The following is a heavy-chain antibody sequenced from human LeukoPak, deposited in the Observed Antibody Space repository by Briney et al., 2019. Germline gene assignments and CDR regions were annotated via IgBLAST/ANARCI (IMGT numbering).Heavy chain of an antibody. CDR3: ARVETPVTTTPPFDH. CDR1: GGSISRYS. Sequence: PSETLSLTCTVSGGSISRYSWSWIRQPPGKGLEWIGYIYYTGSTDYNPSLKSRVTISVDTSKDQFSLKLSSVTAADTAVYYCARVETPVTTTPPFDHWGQGTLVTVSS. D-gene: IGHD4-17*01. CDR2: IYYTGST. J-gene: IGHJ4*02. V-gene: IGHV4-59*12.